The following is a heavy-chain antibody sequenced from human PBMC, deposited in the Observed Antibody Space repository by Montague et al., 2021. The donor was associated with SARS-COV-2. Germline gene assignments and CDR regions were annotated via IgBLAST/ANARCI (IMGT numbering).Heavy chain of an antibody. CDR1: GGSISSYY. CDR2: VFYRGNT. CDR3: ARRNYCSSSSCYNGGFDN. D-gene: IGHD2-2*01. Sequence: SETLSLTCTVSGGSISSYYWSWIRQPPGKGLEWLGTVFYRGNTYYNPTLKSRVTISVDTSTNQFSLKLTSVTVAATASYFCARRNYCSSSSCYNGGFDNWGQGAVVTVSS. J-gene: IGHJ3*02. V-gene: IGHV4-59*04.